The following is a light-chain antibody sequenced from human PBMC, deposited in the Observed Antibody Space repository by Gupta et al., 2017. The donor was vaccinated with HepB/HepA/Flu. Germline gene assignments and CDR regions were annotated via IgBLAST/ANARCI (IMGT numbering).Light chain of an antibody. CDR2: AAS. V-gene: IGKV1-9*01. CDR3: QQRNRDHPKYT. Sequence: DIQLTQSPSFLSASVGDRVTITCRASQGISSYLAWYQQKPGKAPKLLIYAASTLQRGVKSRFSGSGDGTEVTLTISSRQPEDFATYYCQQRNRDHPKYTFGQGTKMEIK. CDR1: QGISSY. J-gene: IGKJ2*01.